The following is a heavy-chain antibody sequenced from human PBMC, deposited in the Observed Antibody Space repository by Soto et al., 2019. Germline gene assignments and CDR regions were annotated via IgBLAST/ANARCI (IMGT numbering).Heavy chain of an antibody. J-gene: IGHJ4*02. CDR2: NSAYNGNT. V-gene: IGHV1-18*04. CDR1: GYRFNSYG. D-gene: IGHD3-3*01. Sequence: QVQLVQSGAEVKKPGASVKVSCKASGYRFNSYGITWVRQAPGQGLEWMGWNSAYNGNTNFVQKLQCRVTMTTDTSTSTAYMELRSLTSDDTAVYYCARHKGYYFFSSGYRSYYFDYWGQGTLVTVSS. CDR3: ARHKGYYFFSSGYRSYYFDY.